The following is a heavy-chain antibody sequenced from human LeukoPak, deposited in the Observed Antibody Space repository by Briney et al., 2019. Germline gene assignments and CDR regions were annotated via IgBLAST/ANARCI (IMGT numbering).Heavy chain of an antibody. CDR2: INPNSGGT. CDR3: ARVRGRYQLPHYDY. V-gene: IGHV1-2*02. CDR1: GYTFTSYY. Sequence: ASVKVSCKASGYTFTSYYMHWVRQAPGQGLEWMGWINPNSGGTNYAQKFQGRVTMTRDTSISTAYMELSSLRSEDTAVYYCARVRGRYQLPHYDYWGQGTLVTVSS. D-gene: IGHD2-2*01. J-gene: IGHJ4*02.